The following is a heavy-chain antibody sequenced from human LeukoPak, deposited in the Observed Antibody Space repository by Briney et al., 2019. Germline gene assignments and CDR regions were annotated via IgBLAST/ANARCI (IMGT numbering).Heavy chain of an antibody. D-gene: IGHD3-3*01. Sequence: GASVKVSCKASGGTFNIYAFTWVRQAPGQGLEWMGGIIPIFGTAIYAQNFQGRVAITADESTSTAYMELSSLRFEDTAVYYCATAITIFGVVKGGLDYWGQGTLVTVSS. CDR3: ATAITIFGVVKGGLDY. V-gene: IGHV1-69*01. CDR1: GGTFNIYA. CDR2: IIPIFGTA. J-gene: IGHJ4*02.